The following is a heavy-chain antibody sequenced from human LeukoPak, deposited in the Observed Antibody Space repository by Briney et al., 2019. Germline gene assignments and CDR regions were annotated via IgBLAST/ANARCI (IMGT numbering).Heavy chain of an antibody. V-gene: IGHV3-74*01. D-gene: IGHD6-19*01. CDR2: INRDGSST. CDR3: ARAGSGNTYEQFDQ. Sequence: GGSLRLSCAASGFTFSSHWMHWVRQAPGKGLVWVSRINRDGSSTSYADSVKGRFTTSRDNAKNTLYLQMNSLRVEDTAVYYCARAGSGNTYEQFDQWGQGTLVTVSS. J-gene: IGHJ4*02. CDR1: GFTFSSHW.